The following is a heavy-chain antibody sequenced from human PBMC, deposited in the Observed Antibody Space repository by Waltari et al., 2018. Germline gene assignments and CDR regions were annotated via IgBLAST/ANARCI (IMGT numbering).Heavy chain of an antibody. CDR2: MNTKSGNT. Sequence: QVQLVQSGAEVKKPGASVKVSCKASGYTFTSYDGNWVRQAAGQGLEWMGWMNTKSGNTGYAQKFQGRVTMTRNTSISSAYMELSSLTSEDTAVYYCARGTRSFDTWGQGTLVTVSP. V-gene: IGHV1-8*01. CDR1: GYTFTSYD. J-gene: IGHJ5*02. CDR3: ARGTRSFDT. D-gene: IGHD2-2*01.